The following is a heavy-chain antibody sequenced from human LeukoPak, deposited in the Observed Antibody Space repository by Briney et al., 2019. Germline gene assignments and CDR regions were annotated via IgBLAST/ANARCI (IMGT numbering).Heavy chain of an antibody. CDR1: GGTFSSYA. D-gene: IGHD5-24*01. V-gene: IGHV1-69*05. Sequence: GASVKVSCKASGGTFSSYAISWVRQAPGQGLEWMGGIIPIFGTANYAQKFQERVTITRDMSTSTAYMELSSLRSEDTAVYYCAADLVEMATMLENWGQGTLVTVSS. CDR3: AADLVEMATMLEN. CDR2: IIPIFGTA. J-gene: IGHJ4*02.